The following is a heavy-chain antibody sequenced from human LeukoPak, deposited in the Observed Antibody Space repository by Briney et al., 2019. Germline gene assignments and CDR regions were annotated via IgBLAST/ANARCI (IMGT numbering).Heavy chain of an antibody. CDR3: ARGRGYSGYDSFDY. Sequence: GGSLRLSCAASGFTFSSYSMNWVRQAPGKGLEWVSSISSSSSYIYYADSVKGRFTISRDNAKNSLYPQMNSLRAEDTAVYYCARGRGYSGYDSFDYWGQGTLVTVSS. D-gene: IGHD5-12*01. J-gene: IGHJ4*02. CDR1: GFTFSSYS. CDR2: ISSSSSYI. V-gene: IGHV3-21*01.